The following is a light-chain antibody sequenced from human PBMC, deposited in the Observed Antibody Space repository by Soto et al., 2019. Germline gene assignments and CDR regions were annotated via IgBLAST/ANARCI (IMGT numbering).Light chain of an antibody. CDR1: SSDVGGYNY. CDR3: SSYTSSNSWV. V-gene: IGLV2-14*01. CDR2: EVS. J-gene: IGLJ3*02. Sequence: QSVLTQPASVSGSPGQSITISCTGTSSDVGGYNYVSWYQQHPGKAPKLMIYEVSNRTSGVSNRFSGSKSGNTASLTISGLQAEDEADYYCSSYTSSNSWVFGGGTKVTVL.